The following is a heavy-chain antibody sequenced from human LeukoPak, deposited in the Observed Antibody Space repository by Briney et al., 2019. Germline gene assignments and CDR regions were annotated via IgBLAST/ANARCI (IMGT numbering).Heavy chain of an antibody. Sequence: PSETLSLTCAVYGGSFSGYYWSWIRQPPGKGLEWIGEINHSGSTNYNPSLKSRVTISVDTSKNQFSLKLSSVTAADTAVYYCARQVKQLVIGWFDPWGQGTLVTVSS. D-gene: IGHD6-6*01. CDR1: GGSFSGYY. J-gene: IGHJ5*02. CDR3: ARQVKQLVIGWFDP. CDR2: INHSGST. V-gene: IGHV4-34*01.